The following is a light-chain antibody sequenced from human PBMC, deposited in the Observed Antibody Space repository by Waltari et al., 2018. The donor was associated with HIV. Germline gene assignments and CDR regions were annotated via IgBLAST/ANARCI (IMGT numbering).Light chain of an antibody. CDR3: QQFNNWPRGT. V-gene: IGKV3-15*01. Sequence: EMVSTQSPATLSVSPGDRVTLSCRASQSVSINLAWYQQKPGQAPRLLIYASSIRATGVPARFSGSGSGTDFTLTISSFQSEDLAIYFCQQFNNWPRGTFGPGTKVEV. J-gene: IGKJ1*01. CDR1: QSVSIN. CDR2: ASS.